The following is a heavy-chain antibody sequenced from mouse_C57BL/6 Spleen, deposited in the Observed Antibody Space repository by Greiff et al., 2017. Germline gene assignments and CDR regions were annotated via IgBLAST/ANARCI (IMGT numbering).Heavy chain of an antibody. CDR3: ARGRYSQDYYAMDY. CDR2: IDPSASYT. J-gene: IGHJ4*01. Sequence: QVQLQQPGAELVKPGASVKLSCKASGYTFTSYWMQWVKQRPGQGLEWIGEIDPSASYTNYNQKFQGKATLTVDTSSSTAYMQLSSLTSEDSAVYYCARGRYSQDYYAMDYWGQGTSVTVSS. D-gene: IGHD2-14*01. CDR1: GYTFTSYW. V-gene: IGHV1-50*01.